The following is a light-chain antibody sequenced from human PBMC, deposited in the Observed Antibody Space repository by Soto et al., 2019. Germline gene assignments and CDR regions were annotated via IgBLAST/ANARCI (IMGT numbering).Light chain of an antibody. V-gene: IGKV1-9*01. J-gene: IGKJ4*01. Sequence: DLQLTQSPSFLSASVGDRVTISCRASQGISSSLAWYQQKPGKAPKLLIYPASTLQSGVPSRFSGSGSGTEFTLTISSLQPEDFATYFCHQLNSYPLTFGGGTKVEI. CDR3: HQLNSYPLT. CDR2: PAS. CDR1: QGISSS.